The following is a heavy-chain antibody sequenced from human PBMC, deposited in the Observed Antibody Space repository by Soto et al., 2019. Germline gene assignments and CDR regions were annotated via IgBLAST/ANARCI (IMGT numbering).Heavy chain of an antibody. Sequence: SETLSLTCAVYGGSLSGYYWSWIRQPPGKGLEWIAEINHSGSTNYNPSLQSRVTISVDTSKNQFSLKLSSVTVADTAVYYCARGPSPGDIRRVTLYYYGMDVWGQGTTVTVSS. CDR3: ARGPSPGDIRRVTLYYYGMDV. CDR1: GGSLSGYY. CDR2: INHSGST. D-gene: IGHD2-15*01. V-gene: IGHV4-34*01. J-gene: IGHJ6*02.